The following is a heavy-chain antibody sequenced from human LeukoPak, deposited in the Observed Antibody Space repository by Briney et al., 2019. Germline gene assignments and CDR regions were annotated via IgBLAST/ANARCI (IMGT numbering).Heavy chain of an antibody. CDR1: GGSISSYH. CDR2: IYYSGST. Sequence: PSETLSLTCTVSGGSISSYHWSWIRQPPGKGLEWIGYIYYSGSTNYNPSLKSRVTISVDTSKNQFSLKLSSVTAADTAVYYCALDSSGYYGFDYWGQGTLVTVSS. CDR3: ALDSSGYYGFDY. J-gene: IGHJ4*02. D-gene: IGHD3-22*01. V-gene: IGHV4-59*01.